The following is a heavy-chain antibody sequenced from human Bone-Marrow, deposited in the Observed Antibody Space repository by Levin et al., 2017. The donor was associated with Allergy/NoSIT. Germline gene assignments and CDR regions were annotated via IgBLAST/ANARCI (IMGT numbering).Heavy chain of an antibody. J-gene: IGHJ6*02. CDR3: ARAVRNQLVSDV. V-gene: IGHV1-8*01. CDR1: GYTFSTYD. Sequence: GASVKVSCKASGYTFSTYDITWVRQATGQGLEWVGWMNPNSGNTGYAQRFQGRVTMTRDTSISTAYMELSSLTPEDTAVYYCARAVRNQLVSDVWGQGTTVSVSS. CDR2: MNPNSGNT. D-gene: IGHD2-2*01.